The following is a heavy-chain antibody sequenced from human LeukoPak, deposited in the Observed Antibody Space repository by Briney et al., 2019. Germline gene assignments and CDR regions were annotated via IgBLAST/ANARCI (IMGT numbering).Heavy chain of an antibody. Sequence: SLRLSCAAPGFSLSSYGIHWVRQAPGKGLEWVAVIWYDGSNKYYADSVKGRFTIARDNSKNTLYLQMNSLRAEDTAVYYCARDSYYYDSSGYYYGVVDYCGQGTLVSVSS. CDR3: ARDSYYYDSSGYYYGVVDY. CDR1: GFSLSSYG. D-gene: IGHD3-22*01. V-gene: IGHV3-33*01. CDR2: IWYDGSNK. J-gene: IGHJ4*02.